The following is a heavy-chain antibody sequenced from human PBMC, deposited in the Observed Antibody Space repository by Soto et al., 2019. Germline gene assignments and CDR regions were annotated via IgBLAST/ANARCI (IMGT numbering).Heavy chain of an antibody. CDR1: GFTFSDYA. Sequence: VQLVESGGGVVQPGRSLRLSCAASGFTFSDYAMHWVRQAPGKGLEWVAVVSHDGRNTHYADSVKGRFTISRDSSKSTVPLEMTSLRAEDTAVYYCAKGVRQCLVTSDFTYWGPGALVTVSS. CDR3: AKGVRQCLVTSDFTY. CDR2: VSHDGRNT. V-gene: IGHV3-30*18. J-gene: IGHJ4*02. D-gene: IGHD6-19*01.